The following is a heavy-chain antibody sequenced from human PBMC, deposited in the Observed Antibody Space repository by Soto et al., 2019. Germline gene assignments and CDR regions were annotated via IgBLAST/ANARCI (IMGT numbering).Heavy chain of an antibody. D-gene: IGHD2-2*01. CDR2: IIPILGIA. Sequence: SVKVSCKASGGTFSSYTISWVRQAPGQGIEWMGRIIPILGIANYAQKFQGRVTITADKSTSTAYMELSSLRSEDTAVYYCARDLGYCSSTSCYGPDNWFDPWGQGTLVTVSS. J-gene: IGHJ5*02. CDR1: GGTFSSYT. V-gene: IGHV1-69*02. CDR3: ARDLGYCSSTSCYGPDNWFDP.